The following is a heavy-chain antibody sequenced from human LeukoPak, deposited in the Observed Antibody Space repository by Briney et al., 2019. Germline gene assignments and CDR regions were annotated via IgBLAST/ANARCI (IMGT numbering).Heavy chain of an antibody. CDR3: ALLITIIGVSAFDI. J-gene: IGHJ3*02. Sequence: PSETLSLTCAVYGGSFSGYYWSWIRQPPGKGLECVVEINHSGITNYNPSLKSRVTISVDTSKNQFSLKLSSVTAADTAVYYCALLITIIGVSAFDIWGQGTMVTVSS. CDR1: GGSFSGYY. D-gene: IGHD3-22*01. CDR2: INHSGIT. V-gene: IGHV4-34*01.